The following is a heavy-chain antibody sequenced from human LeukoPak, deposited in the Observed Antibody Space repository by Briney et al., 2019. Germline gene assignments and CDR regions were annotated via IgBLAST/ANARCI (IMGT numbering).Heavy chain of an antibody. V-gene: IGHV4-39*01. J-gene: IGHJ4*02. CDR2: IYYSGNT. D-gene: IGHD3-10*01. CDR1: GASISSSSYF. Sequence: SETLSLTCTVSGASISSSSYFWGWIRQPPGKGLEWIGSIYYSGNTYYNPSLRSRVTISVDTSKNQFSLKLSSVTAADAAVYFCASAYGSGNYRYYFGYWGQGTLVTVSS. CDR3: ASAYGSGNYRYYFGY.